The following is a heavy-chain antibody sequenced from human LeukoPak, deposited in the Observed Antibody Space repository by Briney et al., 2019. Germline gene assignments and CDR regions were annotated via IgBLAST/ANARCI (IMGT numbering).Heavy chain of an antibody. CDR3: AGAYCGGDCYSGRTFDI. D-gene: IGHD2-21*02. CDR2: IYHSGST. J-gene: IGHJ3*02. Sequence: SETLSLTCAVSGGSISSGYWWSWVRPPPGKGLEWIGEIYHSGSTNYKPSLKSRVTISVDKSKNQFSLKLSSVTAADTAVYYCAGAYCGGDCYSGRTFDIWGQGTMVTVSS. CDR1: GGSISSGYW. V-gene: IGHV4-4*02.